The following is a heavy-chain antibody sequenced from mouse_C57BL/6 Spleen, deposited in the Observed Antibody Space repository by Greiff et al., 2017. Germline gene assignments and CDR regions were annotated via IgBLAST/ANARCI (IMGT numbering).Heavy chain of an antibody. CDR3: GRSGWGGPAWFAY. J-gene: IGHJ3*01. CDR1: GYAFTNYL. D-gene: IGHD1-1*02. CDR2: INPGSGGT. Sequence: QVQLQQSGAELVRPGTSVKVSCKASGYAFTNYLIEWVKQRPGQGLEWIGVINPGSGGTNYNEKFKGKATLTADKSSSTAYMQLSSLTSEDSAVYFCGRSGWGGPAWFAYWGQGTLVTVSA. V-gene: IGHV1-54*01.